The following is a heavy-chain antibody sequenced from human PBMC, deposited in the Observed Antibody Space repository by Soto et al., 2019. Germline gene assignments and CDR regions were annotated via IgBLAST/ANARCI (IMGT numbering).Heavy chain of an antibody. CDR2: IIPIFGTA. V-gene: IGHV1-69*01. Sequence: QVQLVQSGAEVKKPGSSVKVSCKASGGTFSSYAISWVRQAPGQGLEWMGGIIPIFGTANYAQKFQGRVTITADESTSTAYMELSSLRSEDTAVYYCARDRGYSSSSADYYYYYGMDVWGQGTTVTVS. CDR3: ARDRGYSSSSADYYYYYGMDV. CDR1: GGTFSSYA. D-gene: IGHD6-6*01. J-gene: IGHJ6*02.